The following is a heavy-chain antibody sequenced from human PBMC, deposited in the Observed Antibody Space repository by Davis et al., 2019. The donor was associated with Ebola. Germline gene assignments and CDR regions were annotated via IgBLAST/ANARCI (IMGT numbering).Heavy chain of an antibody. D-gene: IGHD1-26*01. CDR1: GFTFSSYG. J-gene: IGHJ2*01. CDR2: IWYDGSNK. V-gene: IGHV3-33*06. Sequence: GESLKISCAASGFTFSSYGMHWVRQAPGKGLEWVAVIWYDGSNKYYADSVKGRFTISRDNSKNTLYLQMNSLRAEDTAVYYCAKRVGHYWYFDLWGRGTLVTVSS. CDR3: AKRVGHYWYFDL.